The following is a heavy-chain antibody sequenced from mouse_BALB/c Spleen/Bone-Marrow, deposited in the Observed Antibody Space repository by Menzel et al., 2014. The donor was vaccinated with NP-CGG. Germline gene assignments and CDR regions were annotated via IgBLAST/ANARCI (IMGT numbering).Heavy chain of an antibody. Sequence: QVQLKESGAELMKPGASMKISCKATGYTFSSYWIEWVKRRPGHGLEWIGEILPGSGSTNYNEQFKGKATFTADASSSTAYMELSSLTSEDSAVYYCARFYYGNPTGYFDYWGQGTTLIVSS. CDR3: ARFYYGNPTGYFDY. CDR2: ILPGSGST. CDR1: GYTFSSYW. V-gene: IGHV1-9*01. J-gene: IGHJ2*01. D-gene: IGHD2-1*01.